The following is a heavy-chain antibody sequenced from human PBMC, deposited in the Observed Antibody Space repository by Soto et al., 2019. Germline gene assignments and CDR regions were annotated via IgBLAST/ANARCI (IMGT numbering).Heavy chain of an antibody. CDR1: GGSISSYY. D-gene: IGHD3-10*01. J-gene: IGHJ6*02. CDR3: ARTMVRGYYYYGMDV. CDR2: IYTSGST. V-gene: IGHV4-4*07. Sequence: SETLSLTCTVSGGSISSYYWSWIRPPAGKGLEWIGRIYTSGSTNYNPSLKSRVTMSVDTSKNQFSLKLSSVTAADTAVYYCARTMVRGYYYYGMDVWGQGTAVTVSS.